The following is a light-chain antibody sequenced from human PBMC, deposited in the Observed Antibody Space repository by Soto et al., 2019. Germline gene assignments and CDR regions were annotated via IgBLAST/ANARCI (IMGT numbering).Light chain of an antibody. V-gene: IGLV2-11*01. J-gene: IGLJ2*01. CDR1: SSDVGSYEY. CDR3: CSYAGSNNLV. Sequence: QSALTQPRSVSGSPGQSVTISCTGTSSDVGSYEYVSWYQQHPDKAPKLMIYDVSKRPSGVPDRFSGSKSGNTASLTISGLQAEDEADYSCCSYAGSNNLVFGGGTKGTVL. CDR2: DVS.